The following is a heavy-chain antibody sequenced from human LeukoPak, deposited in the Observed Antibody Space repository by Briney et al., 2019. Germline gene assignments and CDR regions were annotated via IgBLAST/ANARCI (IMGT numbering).Heavy chain of an antibody. CDR3: VNLITAAGIRPFDY. CDR2: ISDNGGST. CDR1: GFTFSSYA. J-gene: IGHJ4*02. V-gene: IGHV3-64D*06. Sequence: PGGSLRLSCSASGFTFSSYAMHWVRLAPEKGLEYVSGISDNGGSTYYADCVKGRFTISRDNSKNTLYFQMSSLRAEDTAVYYCVNLITAAGIRPFDYWGQGTLVTVSS. D-gene: IGHD6-13*01.